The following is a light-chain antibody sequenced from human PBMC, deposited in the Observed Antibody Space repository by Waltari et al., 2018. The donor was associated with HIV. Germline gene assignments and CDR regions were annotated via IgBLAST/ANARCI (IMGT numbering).Light chain of an antibody. V-gene: IGLV2-8*01. CDR1: SSDVGGYNS. J-gene: IGLJ1*01. CDR3: SSFSDNNRIV. CDR2: AVN. Sequence: QSALTQPPSASGSPGQSVAISCTGTSSDVGGYNSVSWHQQHPGNAPKLLIYAVNKRPSGVPDRFSGSKSGNTASLTVSGLQVDDEADYYCSSFSDNNRIVFGTGTRVTVL.